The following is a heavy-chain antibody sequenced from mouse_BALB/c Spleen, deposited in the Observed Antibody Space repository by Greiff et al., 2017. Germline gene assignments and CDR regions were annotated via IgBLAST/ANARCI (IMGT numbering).Heavy chain of an antibody. D-gene: IGHD4-1*01. CDR1: GYSFTGYY. V-gene: IGHV1S135*01. CDR3: ARTGTLYYAMDY. Sequence: EVQLQQSGPELVKPGASVKISCKASGYSFTGYYMHWVKQSHVKSLEWIGRINPYNGGTSYNQKFKGKATLTVDKSSSTAYMHLNSLTSEDSAVYYCARTGTLYYAMDYWGQGTSVTVSS. J-gene: IGHJ4*01. CDR2: INPYNGGT.